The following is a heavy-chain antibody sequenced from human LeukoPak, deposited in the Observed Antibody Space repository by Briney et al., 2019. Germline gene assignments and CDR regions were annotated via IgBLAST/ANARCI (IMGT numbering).Heavy chain of an antibody. Sequence: ASVKVSCKASGGTFSSYAISWVRQAPGQGLEWMGGIIPIFGTANYAQKFQGRVTITTDESTSTAYMELSSLRSEDTAVYYCARGYSSFYYYYMDVWGKGTTVTVSS. J-gene: IGHJ6*03. CDR2: IIPIFGTA. CDR3: ARGYSSFYYYYMDV. CDR1: GGTFSSYA. V-gene: IGHV1-69*05. D-gene: IGHD6-6*01.